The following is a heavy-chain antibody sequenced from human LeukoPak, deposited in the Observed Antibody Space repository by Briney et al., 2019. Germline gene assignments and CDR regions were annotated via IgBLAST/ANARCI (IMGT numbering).Heavy chain of an antibody. Sequence: GGSLRLSCAASGFTFSSYSMNWVRQAPGKGLEWVSSINSSSTHIYSAESVKGRFTISRDNSKNTLYLQMNSLRAEDTAVYYCAKDLGRKQLSNWFDPWGQGTLVTVSS. J-gene: IGHJ5*02. CDR3: AKDLGRKQLSNWFDP. V-gene: IGHV3-21*01. CDR1: GFTFSSYS. D-gene: IGHD6-13*01. CDR2: INSSSTHI.